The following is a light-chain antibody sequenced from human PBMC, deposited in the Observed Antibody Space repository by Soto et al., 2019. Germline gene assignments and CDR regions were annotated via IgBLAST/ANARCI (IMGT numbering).Light chain of an antibody. CDR2: GAS. Sequence: EIVLTQSPGPLSLSPGERATLSCRASQSVSSSYLAWYQQKPGQAPRLLIYGASIRATGIPDRCSGSGSGTDVTLTISRLEPEDFAVYYCQQYGSSPLTFGGGTKVEIK. V-gene: IGKV3-20*01. CDR1: QSVSSSY. J-gene: IGKJ4*01. CDR3: QQYGSSPLT.